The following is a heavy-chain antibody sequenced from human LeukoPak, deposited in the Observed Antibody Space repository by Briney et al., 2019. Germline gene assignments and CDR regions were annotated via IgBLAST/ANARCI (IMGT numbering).Heavy chain of an antibody. CDR2: IYYSGST. D-gene: IGHD5/OR15-5a*01. CDR3: ARPQRYSMYALDY. J-gene: IGHJ4*02. V-gene: IGHV4-39*01. CDR1: GGSISSSSYY. Sequence: SETLSLTCSVSGGSISSSSYYWGWLRQPPGKKLEWIGNIYYSGSTYYNPSLKSRVTISVDTSKNQFSLKLSSVTAADTAVYYCARPQRYSMYALDYWGQGTLVTVSS.